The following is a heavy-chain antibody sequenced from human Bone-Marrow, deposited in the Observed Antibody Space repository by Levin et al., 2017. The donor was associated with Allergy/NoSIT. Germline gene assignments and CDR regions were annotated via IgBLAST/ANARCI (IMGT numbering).Heavy chain of an antibody. J-gene: IGHJ4*02. CDR2: IIPIFGTA. V-gene: IGHV1-69*13. CDR1: GGTFSSYA. CDR3: ARVGAGGGGYCSGGSCYADY. D-gene: IGHD2-15*01. Sequence: ASVKVSCKASGGTFSSYAISWVRQAPGQGLEWMGGIIPIFGTANYAQKFQGRVTITADESTSTAYMELSSLRSEDTAVYYCARVGAGGGGYCSGGSCYADYWGQGTLVTVSS.